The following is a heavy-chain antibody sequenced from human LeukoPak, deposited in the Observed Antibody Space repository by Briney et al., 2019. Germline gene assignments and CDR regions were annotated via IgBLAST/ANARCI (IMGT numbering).Heavy chain of an antibody. J-gene: IGHJ4*02. CDR1: GFTFSSYA. Sequence: GGSLRLSCAASGFTFSSYAMSWVRQAPGKGLEWVSAISGSGGSTYYADSVKGRFTISRDSSKNTLYLQMNSLRAEDTAVYYCAAKGGYYDSSGYSNWGQGTLVTVSS. CDR3: AAKGGYYDSSGYSN. CDR2: ISGSGGST. V-gene: IGHV3-23*01. D-gene: IGHD3-22*01.